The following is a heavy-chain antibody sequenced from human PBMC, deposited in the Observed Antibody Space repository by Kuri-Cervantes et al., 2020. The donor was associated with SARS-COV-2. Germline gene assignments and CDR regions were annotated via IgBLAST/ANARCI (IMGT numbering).Heavy chain of an antibody. V-gene: IGHV3-15*07. CDR3: TTDGRRAISGVVTNRYYYYYGMDV. J-gene: IGHJ6*02. CDR2: IKSKTDGGTT. D-gene: IGHD3-3*01. CDR1: GFTFSNAW. Sequence: GGSLRLSCAASGFTFSNAWMNWVRQAPGKGLEWVGRIKSKTDGGTTDYAAPVKGRFTISRDDSKSTLYLQMNSLKTEDTAVYYCTTDGRRAISGVVTNRYYYYYGMDVWGQGTTVTVSS.